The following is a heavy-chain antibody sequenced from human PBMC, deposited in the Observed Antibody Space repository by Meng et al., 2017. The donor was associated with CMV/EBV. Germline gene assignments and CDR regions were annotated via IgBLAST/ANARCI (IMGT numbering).Heavy chain of an antibody. CDR1: GYTFTSYY. D-gene: IGHD3-10*01. Sequence: ASVKVSCKASGYTFTSYYMHWVRQAPGQGLEWMGIINPSGGSTSYAQKFQGRVTMTRDTSTSTVYMELCSLRSEDTAVYYCARARITMVRGVIGYYYYGMDVWGQGTTVTVSS. V-gene: IGHV1-46*01. CDR3: ARARITMVRGVIGYYYYGMDV. J-gene: IGHJ6*02. CDR2: INPSGGST.